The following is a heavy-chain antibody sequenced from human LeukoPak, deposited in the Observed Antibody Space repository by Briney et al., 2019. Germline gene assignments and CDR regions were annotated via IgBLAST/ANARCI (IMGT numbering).Heavy chain of an antibody. Sequence: GGSLRLSCAASGFTFSGYAMSWVRQAPGKGLEWVSAISGSGGSTYYADSVKGRFTISRDNSKNTLYLQMNSLRAEDTAVYYCAKDQGITMVRGVRQDYWGQGTLVTVSS. CDR3: AKDQGITMVRGVRQDY. CDR1: GFTFSGYA. V-gene: IGHV3-23*01. CDR2: ISGSGGST. J-gene: IGHJ4*02. D-gene: IGHD3-10*01.